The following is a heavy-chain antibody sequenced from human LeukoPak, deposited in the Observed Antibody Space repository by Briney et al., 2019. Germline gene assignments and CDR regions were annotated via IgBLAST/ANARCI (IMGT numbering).Heavy chain of an antibody. V-gene: IGHV4-30-2*01. CDR1: GGSISSGGYY. Sequence: SETLSLTCSVSGGSISSGGYYWSWIRQPPGKGLEWIGYIYHSGSTYYNPSLKSRVTISVDRSKNQFSLKLSSVTAADTAVYYCARVHGRGFDYWGQGTLVTVSS. J-gene: IGHJ4*02. D-gene: IGHD1-26*01. CDR2: IYHSGST. CDR3: ARVHGRGFDY.